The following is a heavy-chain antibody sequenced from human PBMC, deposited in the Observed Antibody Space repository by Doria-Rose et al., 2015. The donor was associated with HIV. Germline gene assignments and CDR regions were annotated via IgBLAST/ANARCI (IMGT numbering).Heavy chain of an antibody. V-gene: IGHV2-26*01. CDR1: GVSLSSPGMA. D-gene: IGHD6-13*01. CDR3: ARIKSSRWYHKYYFDF. J-gene: IGHJ4*02. Sequence: QITLKESGPVLVKPTETLTLTCTVSGVSLSSPGMAASWIRQPPGKALEWLANIFSDDERSYKTSLKSRLTISRGTSKSQVVLTMTDMDPVDTATYYCARIKSSRWYHKYYFDFWGQGTLVIVSA. CDR2: IFSDDER.